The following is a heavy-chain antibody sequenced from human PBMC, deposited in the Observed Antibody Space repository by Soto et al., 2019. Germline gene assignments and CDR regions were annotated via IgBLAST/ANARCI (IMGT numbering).Heavy chain of an antibody. J-gene: IGHJ4*02. CDR3: AKDASRYYEFWSGYFPRYYFDY. CDR2: ISGSGGST. D-gene: IGHD3-3*01. CDR1: GFTFSSYA. V-gene: IGHV3-23*01. Sequence: EVQLLESGGGLVQPGGSLRLSCAASGFTFSSYAMSWVRQAPGKGLEWVSAISGSGGSTYYADSVKGRLTISRDNAKKTLYLQMNSLRAEDTAVYYCAKDASRYYEFWSGYFPRYYFDYWGRGSLVTASS.